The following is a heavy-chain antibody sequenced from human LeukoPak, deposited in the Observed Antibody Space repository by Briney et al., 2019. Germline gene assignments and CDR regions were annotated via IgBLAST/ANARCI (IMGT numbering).Heavy chain of an antibody. Sequence: GGSLRLSCVASGFIFSSYGMYWVRQAPRKGLEWISSISSSGKTTHYADSVQGRFTISRDDAKNSVYLQMNSLRVEDTAVYYCASDGYDYDSSGYYSSGFFDYWGQGTLVTVSS. V-gene: IGHV3-48*03. CDR3: ASDGYDYDSSGYYSSGFFDY. CDR1: GFIFSSYG. J-gene: IGHJ4*02. CDR2: ISSSGKTT. D-gene: IGHD3-22*01.